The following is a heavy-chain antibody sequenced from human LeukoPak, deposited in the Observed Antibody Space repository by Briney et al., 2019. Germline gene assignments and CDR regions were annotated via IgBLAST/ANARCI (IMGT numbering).Heavy chain of an antibody. Sequence: ASVKVSCKASVYTFTNYYIHWMRQAPGQGLEWMGIINPSGGSNSNAQNFQGRVTMTRDTSTSTVYMEMSSLRYEDTAVYYCARVGDSSNSWFDPWGQGTLVTVSS. V-gene: IGHV1-46*01. CDR2: INPSGGSN. J-gene: IGHJ5*02. CDR3: ARVGDSSNSWFDP. CDR1: VYTFTNYY. D-gene: IGHD6-19*01.